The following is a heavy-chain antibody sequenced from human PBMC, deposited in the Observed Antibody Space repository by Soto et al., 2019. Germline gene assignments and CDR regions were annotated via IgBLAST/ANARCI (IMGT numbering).Heavy chain of an antibody. D-gene: IGHD6-19*01. CDR1: GFTFSSYS. J-gene: IGHJ3*02. CDR2: ISSSSSYI. CDR3: ARGSAGYSSGWYPSDAFDI. V-gene: IGHV3-21*01. Sequence: EVQLVESGGGLVKPGGSLRLSCAASGFTFSSYSMNWVRQAPGKGLEWVSSISSSSSYIYYADSVKGRFTISRDNAKNSLYLQMNSLRAEDTALYCCARGSAGYSSGWYPSDAFDIWGQGTMVTVSS.